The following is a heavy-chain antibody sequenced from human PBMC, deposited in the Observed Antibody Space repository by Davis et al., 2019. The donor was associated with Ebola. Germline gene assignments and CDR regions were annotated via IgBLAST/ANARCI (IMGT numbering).Heavy chain of an antibody. CDR3: AGARRGRCSSTSCPFYYYGMDV. CDR1: GYSFTSYW. Sequence: GESLKISCKGSGYSFTSYWIGWVRQLPGKGLEWMGIIYPGDPDTRYSPSFQGQVTISADKSTSTAYMELSSLRSEDTAVYYCAGARRGRCSSTSCPFYYYGMDVWGQGTTVTVSS. D-gene: IGHD2-2*01. CDR2: IYPGDPDT. V-gene: IGHV5-51*01. J-gene: IGHJ6*02.